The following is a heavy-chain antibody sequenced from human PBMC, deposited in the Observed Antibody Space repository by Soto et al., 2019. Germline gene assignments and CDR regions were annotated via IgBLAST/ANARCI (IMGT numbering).Heavy chain of an antibody. D-gene: IGHD3-10*01. V-gene: IGHV3-30-3*01. J-gene: IGHJ6*02. Sequence: LRLSCAASGFTFSSYAMHWVRQAPGKGLEWVAVISYDGSNKYYADSVKGRFTISRDNSKNTLYLQMNSLRAEDTAVYYCARDSVVRGVIKNYYYYYCMDVWGQGTTVTVSS. CDR2: ISYDGSNK. CDR3: ARDSVVRGVIKNYYYYYCMDV. CDR1: GFTFSSYA.